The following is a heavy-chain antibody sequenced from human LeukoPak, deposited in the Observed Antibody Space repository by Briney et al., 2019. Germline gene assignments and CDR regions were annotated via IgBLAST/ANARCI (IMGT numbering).Heavy chain of an antibody. V-gene: IGHV3-53*01. J-gene: IGHJ4*02. CDR1: GFTVSSNY. CDR3: AKDLSYDSSGGFDY. CDR2: IYSGGST. D-gene: IGHD3-22*01. Sequence: GGSLRLSCAASGFTVSSNYMSWVRQAPGKGLEWVSVIYSGGSTYYADSVKGRFTISRDNSKNTLYLQMNSLRAEDTAVYYCAKDLSYDSSGGFDYWGQGTLVTVSS.